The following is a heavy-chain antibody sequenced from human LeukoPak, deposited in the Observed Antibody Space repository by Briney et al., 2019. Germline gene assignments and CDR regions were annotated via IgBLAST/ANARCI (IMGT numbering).Heavy chain of an antibody. V-gene: IGHV4-4*07. CDR2: IYTSGST. D-gene: IGHD2-15*01. CDR3: ARGQDRYCSGGSCYSALVPFDY. Sequence: SETLSLTCTVSGGSISSHYWSWIRQPAGKGLEWIGRIYTSGSTNYNPSLKSRVTMSVDTSKNQFSLELSSVTAADTAVYYCARGQDRYCSGGSCYSALVPFDYWGQGTLVTVSS. J-gene: IGHJ4*02. CDR1: GGSISSHY.